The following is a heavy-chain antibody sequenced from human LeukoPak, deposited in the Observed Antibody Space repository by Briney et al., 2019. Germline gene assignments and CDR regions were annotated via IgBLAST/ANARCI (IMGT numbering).Heavy chain of an antibody. CDR3: VKGSPFTVSTDYFDY. V-gene: IGHV3-9*01. J-gene: IGHJ4*02. CDR2: ITWNSGSI. CDR1: GFRLDDYA. Sequence: GGSLRLSCEVSGFRLDDYAMHWVRQTPGKGLEWVSGITWNSGSIGYADSVKGRFTISRDNAKNSLFLQMNSLRTEDTALYYCVKGSPFTVSTDYFDYWGQGTLVTVSS. D-gene: IGHD4-17*01.